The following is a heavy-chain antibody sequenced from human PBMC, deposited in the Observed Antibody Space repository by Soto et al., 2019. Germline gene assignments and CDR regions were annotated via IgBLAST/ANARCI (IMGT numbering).Heavy chain of an antibody. J-gene: IGHJ4*02. Sequence: QLQLQESGPGLVKPSETLSLTCTVSGGSISSSNYYWGCIRQPPGKGLEWIGSIYYSGSTYYNPSLKSRVTISVDTSKNQFSLKLSSVTAADTAVYYCARLSGSRSYYVNIRPYYFDYWGQGTLVTVSS. D-gene: IGHD3-10*01. CDR1: GGSISSSNYY. CDR2: IYYSGST. CDR3: ARLSGSRSYYVNIRPYYFDY. V-gene: IGHV4-39*01.